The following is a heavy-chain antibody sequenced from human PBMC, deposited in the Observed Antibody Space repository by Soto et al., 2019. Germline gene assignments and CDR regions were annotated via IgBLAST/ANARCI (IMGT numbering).Heavy chain of an antibody. CDR2: SYYSGST. CDR1: GCSISSGGYY. CDR3: ARVPALARTMVRGAVDY. J-gene: IGHJ4*02. Sequence: QVQLQESGPGLVKPSQTLSLTCTVSGCSISSGGYYWSWIRQHPGKGLEWIGYSYYSGSTYYNPSLKSRVTISVDASKNQFSLTLSSVTAADTAVYYCARVPALARTMVRGAVDYWGQGTLVTVSS. D-gene: IGHD3-10*01. V-gene: IGHV4-31*03.